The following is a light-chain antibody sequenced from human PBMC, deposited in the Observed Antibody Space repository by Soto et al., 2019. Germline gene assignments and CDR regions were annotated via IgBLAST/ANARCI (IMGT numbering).Light chain of an antibody. J-gene: IGKJ4*01. V-gene: IGKV3-15*01. Sequence: EIVLTQSPATLSVSSGERATLSCRASQSVRSNLGWYQQKPGQAPRLLIYGASTRATGVPARFSGSGSGTEFTLTISSLQSEDFAVYYCQQYNYWPPLTFGGGTKVEIK. CDR2: GAS. CDR1: QSVRSN. CDR3: QQYNYWPPLT.